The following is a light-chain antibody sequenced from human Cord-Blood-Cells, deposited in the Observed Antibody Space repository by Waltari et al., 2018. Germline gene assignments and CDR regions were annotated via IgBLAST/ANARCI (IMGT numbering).Light chain of an antibody. CDR3: QQYVNLPLT. V-gene: IGKV1-33*01. CDR1: QDISNY. Sequence: DLQMTQSPSSLSASVGDRVTITCQASQDISNYLNWYQQKPGKAPKLLIYDASNLETGVPSRFSGSGSGTDVTFTISSLQPEDIATYDCQQYVNLPLTFGGGTKVEI. J-gene: IGKJ4*01. CDR2: DAS.